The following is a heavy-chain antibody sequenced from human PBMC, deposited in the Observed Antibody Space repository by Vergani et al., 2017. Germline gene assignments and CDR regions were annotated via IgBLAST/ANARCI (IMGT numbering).Heavy chain of an antibody. CDR2: IYYSGST. V-gene: IGHV4-30-4*08. CDR3: ATGNSIWFGESWVDP. J-gene: IGHJ5*02. D-gene: IGHD3-10*01. CDR1: GGPISSGDYY. Sequence: QVQLQESGPGLVKPSQTLSLTCTVSGGPISSGDYYWSWIRQPPGKGLEWIGYIYYSGSTYYNPSLKSRVTISVDTSKNQFSLKLSSVTAADTAVYYCATGNSIWFGESWVDPWGQGTLVTVSS.